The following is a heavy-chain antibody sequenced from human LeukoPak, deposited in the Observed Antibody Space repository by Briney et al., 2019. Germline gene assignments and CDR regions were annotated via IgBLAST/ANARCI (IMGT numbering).Heavy chain of an antibody. J-gene: IGHJ3*02. CDR3: ARDSSSGRFDAFDI. CDR2: IGTAGDP. Sequence: GGSLRLSCAASGFTFSSHDMHWVRQTTGKGLEWVSGIGTAGDPYYLDSVKGRFTISRENAKNSLYLQMNSLRAGDTAVYYCARDSSSGRFDAFDIWGQGTMVTVS. D-gene: IGHD6-19*01. CDR1: GFTFSSHD. V-gene: IGHV3-13*05.